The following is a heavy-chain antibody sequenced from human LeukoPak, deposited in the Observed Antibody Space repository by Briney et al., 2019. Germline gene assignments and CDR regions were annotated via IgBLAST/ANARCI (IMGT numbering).Heavy chain of an antibody. CDR2: ISSSGSTI. CDR3: ARGMNWNDLDY. D-gene: IGHD1-1*01. V-gene: IGHV3-48*03. J-gene: IGHJ4*02. CDR1: GFTFSSYA. Sequence: GGSLRLSCAASGFTFSSYAMSWVRQAPGKGLEWVSYISSSGSTIYYADSVKGRFTISRDNAKNSLYLQMNSLRAEDTAVYYCARGMNWNDLDYWGQGTLVTVSS.